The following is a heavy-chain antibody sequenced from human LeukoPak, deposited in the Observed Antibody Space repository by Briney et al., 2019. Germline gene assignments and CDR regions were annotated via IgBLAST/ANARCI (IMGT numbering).Heavy chain of an antibody. J-gene: IGHJ6*03. V-gene: IGHV3-21*01. Sequence: GGSLRLSCAASGFSFSSFWMIWVRQAPGKGLEWVSSISSSSSYIYYADSVEGRFTISRDNAKNSLYLQMNSLRAEDTAVYYCASSLVAGYYYYNYYYMDVRGKGTTVTVSS. CDR2: ISSSSSYI. D-gene: IGHD5-18*01. CDR1: GFSFSSFW. CDR3: ASSLVAGYYYYNYYYMDV.